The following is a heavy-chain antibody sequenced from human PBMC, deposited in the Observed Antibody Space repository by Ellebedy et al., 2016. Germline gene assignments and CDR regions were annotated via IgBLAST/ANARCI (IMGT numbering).Heavy chain of an antibody. CDR2: ISYDGSNK. CDR3: AKPPNGDYVEYYYYGMDV. Sequence: GESLKISCAASGFTFSSYGMHWVRQAPGKGLEWVAVISYDGSNKYYADSVKGRFTISRDNSKNTLYLQMNSLRAEDTAVYYCAKPPNGDYVEYYYYGMDVWGQGTTVTVSS. D-gene: IGHD4-17*01. V-gene: IGHV3-30*18. J-gene: IGHJ6*02. CDR1: GFTFSSYG.